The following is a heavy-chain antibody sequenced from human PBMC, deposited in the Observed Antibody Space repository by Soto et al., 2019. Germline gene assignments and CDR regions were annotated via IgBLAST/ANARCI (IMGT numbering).Heavy chain of an antibody. J-gene: IGHJ4*02. CDR1: GGSISSGDYY. D-gene: IGHD6-13*01. CDR3: ARYSSSWYFSFDY. CDR2: IYYSGST. Sequence: SETLSLTCTVSGGSISSGDYYWSWIRQPPGKGLKWIGYIYYSGSTYYNPSLKSRVTISVDTSKNQFSLKLSSVTAADTAVYYCARYSSSWYFSFDYWGQGTLVTVSS. V-gene: IGHV4-30-4*01.